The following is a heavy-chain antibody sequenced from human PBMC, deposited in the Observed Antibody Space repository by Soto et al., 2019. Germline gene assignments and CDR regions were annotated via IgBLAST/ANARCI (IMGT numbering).Heavy chain of an antibody. Sequence: GGTLRLSCAASGFTFSSYAMHWVRQAPGKGLEWVAVISYDGSNKYYADSVKGRLTISRDNSKSTLYLQMNSLRAEDTAVYYCAKEKRFGELIPPLFDYWGQGTLVTVSS. D-gene: IGHD3-10*01. CDR3: AKEKRFGELIPPLFDY. CDR2: ISYDGSNK. CDR1: GFTFSSYA. V-gene: IGHV3-30-3*01. J-gene: IGHJ4*02.